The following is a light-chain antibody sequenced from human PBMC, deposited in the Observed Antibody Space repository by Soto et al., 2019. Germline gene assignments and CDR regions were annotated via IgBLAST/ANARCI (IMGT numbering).Light chain of an antibody. CDR3: QQRYNWPPIT. CDR1: QSVRSY. CDR2: DIS. Sequence: EVVLTQSPATLSLSPGETATLSCRASQSVRSYLAWYQQKPGQAPRLLIYDISNRATGIPARFSGTGSGTDFILTISGLEPEDFAIYYCQQRYNWPPITFGQGTRLEIK. J-gene: IGKJ5*01. V-gene: IGKV3-11*01.